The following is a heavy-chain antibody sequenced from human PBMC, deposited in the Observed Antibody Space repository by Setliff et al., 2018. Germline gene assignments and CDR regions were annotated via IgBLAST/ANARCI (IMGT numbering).Heavy chain of an antibody. V-gene: IGHV3-74*01. D-gene: IGHD3-16*02. CDR1: GFTFSSFW. Sequence: PGGSLRLSCAASGFTFSSFWMHWVRQAPGKGLVWVSRIKSDGSSTTYADSVKGRFTISRDNAKNTLYLQMNGLRGEDTAVYYCARDYPGPDHWGQGTLVTSPQ. CDR2: IKSDGSST. CDR3: ARDYPGPDH. J-gene: IGHJ5*02.